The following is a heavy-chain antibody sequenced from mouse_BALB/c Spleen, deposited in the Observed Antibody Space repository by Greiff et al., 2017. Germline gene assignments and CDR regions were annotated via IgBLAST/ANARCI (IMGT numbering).Heavy chain of an antibody. CDR1: GFTFSSYG. J-gene: IGHJ2*01. CDR2: INSNGGST. D-gene: IGHD2-4*01. Sequence: DVMLVESGGGLVQPGGSLKLSCAASGFTFSSYGMSWVRQTPDKRLELVATINSNGGSTYYPDSVKGRFTISRDNAKNTLYLQMSSLKSEDTAMYYCARTMITAFDYWGQGTTLTVSS. CDR3: ARTMITAFDY. V-gene: IGHV5-6-3*01.